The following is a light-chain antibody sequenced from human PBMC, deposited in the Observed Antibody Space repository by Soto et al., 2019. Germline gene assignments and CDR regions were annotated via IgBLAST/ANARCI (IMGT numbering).Light chain of an antibody. CDR1: QSVSSY. Sequence: EIVLTQSPATLSLSPWERATLSCRASQSVSSYLAWYQQKPGQAPRLLIYDASNRATGIPARFSGSGSGTDFTLTISRLEPEDFAVYYCQQYNNWPPWTFGQGTKVDIK. CDR2: DAS. J-gene: IGKJ1*01. CDR3: QQYNNWPPWT. V-gene: IGKV3-11*01.